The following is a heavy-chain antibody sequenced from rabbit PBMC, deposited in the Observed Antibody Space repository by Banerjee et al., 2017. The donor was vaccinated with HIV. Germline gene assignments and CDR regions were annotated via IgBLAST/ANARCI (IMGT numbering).Heavy chain of an antibody. CDR1: GFSFTDRDV. Sequence: QSLEESGGDLVKPGASLTLTCTASGFSFTDRDVMCWVRQAPGKGLEWIGCINTATGKDVYANWAKGRFTISTTSSTTVTLKMTSLTAADTATYFCARDLAGGIGWNFSLWGQGTLVTVS. CDR2: INTATGKD. D-gene: IGHD4-2*01. J-gene: IGHJ4*01. CDR3: ARDLAGGIGWNFSL. V-gene: IGHV1S40*01.